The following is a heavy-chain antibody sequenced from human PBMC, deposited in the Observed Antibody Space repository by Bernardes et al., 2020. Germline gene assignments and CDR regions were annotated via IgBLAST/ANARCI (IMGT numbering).Heavy chain of an antibody. D-gene: IGHD6-19*01. J-gene: IGHJ4*02. Sequence: GGSLILSCTTSGFTFSSSWMGWVRQAPGKGLEWVANINTDGSAKYYGNSVEGRFTISRDNTESSLYLQMNSLRPEDTAVYYCARDAGWFKYDYWGQGVLVTVSS. CDR3: ARDAGWFKYDY. CDR2: INTDGSAK. CDR1: GFTFSSSW. V-gene: IGHV3-7*01.